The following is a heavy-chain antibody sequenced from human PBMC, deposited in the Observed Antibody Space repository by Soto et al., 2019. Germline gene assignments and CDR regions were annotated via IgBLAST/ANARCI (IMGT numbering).Heavy chain of an antibody. CDR1: GNTSIRNG. D-gene: IGHD3-16*01. J-gene: IGHJ6*02. CDR3: ARGGYYDNTWGKLSHYGLDV. Sequence: VKWLHPAVGWKSPGPSVKASIKPSGNTSIRNGTTWWRQAPDQGLGGMGWISPYNDYTINAQKLQGRVTMTTDTSTRTVYLDLRSLKSDDTAVYYCARGGYYDNTWGKLSHYGLDVWGQGTSVTVSS. CDR2: ISPYNDYT. V-gene: IGHV1-18*01.